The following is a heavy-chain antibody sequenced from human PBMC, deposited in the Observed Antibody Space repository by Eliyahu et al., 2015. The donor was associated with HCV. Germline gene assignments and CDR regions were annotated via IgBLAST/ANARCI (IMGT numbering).Heavy chain of an antibody. CDR3: VKSPMVRGAMYYFDY. CDR2: ISSNGGST. J-gene: IGHJ4*02. D-gene: IGHD3-10*01. Sequence: EVQLVESGGGLVQPGGSLRLSCSASGFTFSXYAMHWVRQAPGKVLEYXSAISSNGGSTYYANSVKGRXTISRDNSKNTLYLQMSSLRAEDTAVYYCVKSPMVRGAMYYFDYWGQGTLXTVSS. V-gene: IGHV3-64D*06. CDR1: GFTFSXYA.